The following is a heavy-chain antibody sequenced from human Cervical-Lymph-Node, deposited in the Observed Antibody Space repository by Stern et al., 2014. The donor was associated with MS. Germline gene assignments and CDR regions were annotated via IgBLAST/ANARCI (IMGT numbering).Heavy chain of an antibody. CDR1: GYTFTSYG. J-gene: IGHJ5*02. D-gene: IGHD5-18*01. Sequence: VQLEESGAEVKKPGDSVKVSCKASGYTFTSYGITWVRQAPGQGLEWMGWISKKNANTNYAQKLQGRVTMTTDTSTNTVYMELRSLKPDDTAVYYCARGGEYSYGYNPWGQGTLVAVSS. CDR3: ARGGEYSYGYNP. CDR2: ISKKNANT. V-gene: IGHV1-18*01.